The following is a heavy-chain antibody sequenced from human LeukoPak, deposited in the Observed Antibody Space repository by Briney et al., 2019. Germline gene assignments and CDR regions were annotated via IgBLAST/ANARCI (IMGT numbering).Heavy chain of an antibody. J-gene: IGHJ5*02. Sequence: TSVKVSCKASGFTLINSAVQWVRQARGQRLEWVGWIIVGSGQTRYAQKFQERVTITRDMSTSTAFLELSSLRSEDLAVYYCAAGDTLVRGVIIPFAPWGQGTLVTVSS. D-gene: IGHD3-10*01. CDR3: AAGDTLVRGVIIPFAP. CDR1: GFTLINSA. V-gene: IGHV1-58*01. CDR2: IIVGSGQT.